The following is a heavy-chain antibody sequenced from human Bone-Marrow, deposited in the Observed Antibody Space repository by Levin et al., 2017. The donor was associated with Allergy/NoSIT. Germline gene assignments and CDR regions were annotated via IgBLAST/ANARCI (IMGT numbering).Heavy chain of an antibody. V-gene: IGHV3-30-3*01. Sequence: GGSLRLSCAASGFTFSEYMMHWVRQAPGKGLEWVAVISDDGDKQFYADSVRGRFTISRDNSKNTLYLQMNSLRPEDTAIYYCARDLPPYSGSYHFNYWGQGNLVSVSS. J-gene: IGHJ4*02. D-gene: IGHD1-26*01. CDR1: GFTFSEYM. CDR3: ARDLPPYSGSYHFNY. CDR2: ISDDGDKQ.